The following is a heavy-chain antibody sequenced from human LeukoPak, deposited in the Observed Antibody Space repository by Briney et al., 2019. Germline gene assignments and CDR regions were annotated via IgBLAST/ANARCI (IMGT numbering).Heavy chain of an antibody. CDR2: TSYDESEK. V-gene: IGHV3-30*18. Sequence: GGSLRLSCAASGFTFSDYGMNWVRQAPGKGLEWVAITSYDESEKYYVDSVKGRFTISRDNSKNTLYLQMNSLRTEDTAVYYCAKSKPSREYCSATSCFAGFGAFDIWGQGTMVTVSS. CDR3: AKSKPSREYCSATSCFAGFGAFDI. CDR1: GFTFSDYG. J-gene: IGHJ3*02. D-gene: IGHD2-2*01.